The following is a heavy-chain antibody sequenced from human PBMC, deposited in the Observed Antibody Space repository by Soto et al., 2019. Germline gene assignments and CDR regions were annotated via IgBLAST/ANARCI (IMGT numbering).Heavy chain of an antibody. CDR2: IYWDDDK. D-gene: IGHD3-16*02. CDR1: GFSLSTSGVG. Sequence: SGPTLVKPTQTLTLTCTFSGFSLSTSGVGVGWIRQPPGKALEWLALIYWDDDKRYSPSLKSRLTITKDTSKNQVVLTITNIDPVDTATYYCAHLISKPYYDYIWGSYRYTPEDYYYYMDVWGKGTTVTVSS. V-gene: IGHV2-5*02. CDR3: AHLISKPYYDYIWGSYRYTPEDYYYYMDV. J-gene: IGHJ6*03.